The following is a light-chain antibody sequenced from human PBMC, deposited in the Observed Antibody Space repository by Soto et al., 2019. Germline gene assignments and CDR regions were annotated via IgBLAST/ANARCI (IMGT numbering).Light chain of an antibody. CDR2: RNN. CDR3: AAWDDSLSGQV. Sequence: QSVLTQPPSASGTPGQRVTISCSGSSSNIGSKYVYWYQQLPGTAPKLLIYRNNQRPSGVPDRFSGSKSATSASLAISGLRSEDEADYYCAAWDDSLSGQVFGTGTKLTVL. V-gene: IGLV1-47*01. CDR1: SSNIGSKY. J-gene: IGLJ1*01.